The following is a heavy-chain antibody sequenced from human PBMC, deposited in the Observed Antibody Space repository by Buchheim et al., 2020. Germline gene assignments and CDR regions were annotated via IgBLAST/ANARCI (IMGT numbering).Heavy chain of an antibody. Sequence: QVQLVESGGGVVQPGRSLRFSCAASGFTFSSYAMHWVRQAPGKGLEWVAVISYAGSNKYYADPSKGRFTISTDNSKNTLYLQRNSLRAEDTAVYYCARARAYAATYYYYGMDVWGQGTT. CDR1: GFTFSSYA. CDR2: ISYAGSNK. D-gene: IGHD2-15*01. J-gene: IGHJ6*02. CDR3: ARARAYAATYYYYGMDV. V-gene: IGHV3-30*04.